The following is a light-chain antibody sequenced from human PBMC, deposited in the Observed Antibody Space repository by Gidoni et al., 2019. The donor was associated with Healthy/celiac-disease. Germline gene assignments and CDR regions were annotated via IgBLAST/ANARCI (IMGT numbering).Light chain of an antibody. CDR1: NIGSKN. Sequence: SYELTQPLSVSVALGQTARITCGGNNIGSKNVHWYQQKPGQAPVLVIYRDSNRPSGIPERFSGSNSGNTATLTISRAQAGDEADYYCQVWDSSTWCEFGGGTKLTVL. V-gene: IGLV3-9*01. CDR3: QVWDSSTWCE. J-gene: IGLJ2*01. CDR2: RDS.